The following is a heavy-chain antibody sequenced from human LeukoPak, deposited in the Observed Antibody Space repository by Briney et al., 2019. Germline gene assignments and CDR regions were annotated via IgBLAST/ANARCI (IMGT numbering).Heavy chain of an antibody. Sequence: SETLSLTCTVSGGSISSYYWGWIRQPPGKGLEWIGYIYYSGSTNYNPSLKSRVTISVDTSKNQFSLKLSSVTAADTAVYYCARGITMVPYYFDYWGQGTLVTVSS. V-gene: IGHV4-59*01. CDR3: ARGITMVPYYFDY. CDR1: GGSISSYY. D-gene: IGHD3-10*01. J-gene: IGHJ4*02. CDR2: IYYSGST.